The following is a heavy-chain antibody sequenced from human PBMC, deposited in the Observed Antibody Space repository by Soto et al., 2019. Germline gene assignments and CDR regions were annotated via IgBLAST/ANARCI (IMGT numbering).Heavy chain of an antibody. CDR1: GGTFSSYA. CDR2: IIPIFGTA. CDR3: AREYGLAARPGIDWFDP. D-gene: IGHD6-6*01. J-gene: IGHJ5*02. Sequence: SVKVSCKASGGTFSSYAISWVRQAPGQGLEWMGGIIPIFGTANYAQKFQGRVTITADESTSTAYMELSSLRSEDTAVYYCAREYGLAARPGIDWFDPWGQGTLVTV. V-gene: IGHV1-69*13.